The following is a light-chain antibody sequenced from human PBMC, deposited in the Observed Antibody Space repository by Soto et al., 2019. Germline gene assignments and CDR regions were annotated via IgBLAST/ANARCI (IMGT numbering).Light chain of an antibody. J-gene: IGKJ1*01. V-gene: IGKV1-5*03. CDR1: QTINRW. CDR2: EAS. Sequence: DIQMTQSPSTLSASVGFRFTITCRASQTINRWLAWHQQKPGKAPKLLIYEASNLETGVPSRFGGSGSGTEFTLIISSLQPDDFATYYCQQYDSYPWTFGQGTTGDIK. CDR3: QQYDSYPWT.